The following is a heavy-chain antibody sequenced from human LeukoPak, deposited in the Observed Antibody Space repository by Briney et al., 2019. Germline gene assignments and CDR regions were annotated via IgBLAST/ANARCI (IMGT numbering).Heavy chain of an antibody. CDR1: GFTFITYA. Sequence: GGSLRLSCAASGFTFITYAMSWVRQAPGKGLEWVSGISGSGGSTYYADSVKGRFTISRDNAKNSLYLQMNSLRAEDTAVYYCARDQGAVAGTSGMDVWGQGTTVTVSS. V-gene: IGHV3-23*01. J-gene: IGHJ6*02. CDR3: ARDQGAVAGTSGMDV. CDR2: ISGSGGST. D-gene: IGHD6-19*01.